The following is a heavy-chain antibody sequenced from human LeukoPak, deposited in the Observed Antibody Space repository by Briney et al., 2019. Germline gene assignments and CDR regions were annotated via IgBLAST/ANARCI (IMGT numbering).Heavy chain of an antibody. CDR2: ISSSGSTI. CDR1: GFTFSDYY. J-gene: IGHJ5*02. D-gene: IGHD2-2*01. V-gene: IGHV3-11*01. CDR3: ARVLNCSSTSCYWTFDP. Sequence: GGSLRLSCAASGFTFSDYYMSWIRQAPGKGLEWVSYISSSGSTIYYADSVKGGFTISRDNAKNSLYLQMNSLRAEDTAVYYCARVLNCSSTSCYWTFDPWAREPWSPSPQ.